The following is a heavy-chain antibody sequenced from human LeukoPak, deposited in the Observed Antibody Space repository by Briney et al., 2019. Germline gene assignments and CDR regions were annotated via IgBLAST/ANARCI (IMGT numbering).Heavy chain of an antibody. Sequence: SETLSLTCTVSGGSTSIYYWSWIRQPPGKGLVWIGYIYYSGSTNYNPSLKSRVTISVDTSKNQFSLKLSSVTAADTGVYYCARDRHDYKGTYYYYMDVWGKGTTVTVSS. CDR2: IYYSGST. J-gene: IGHJ6*03. CDR3: ARDRHDYKGTYYYYMDV. D-gene: IGHD4-11*01. V-gene: IGHV4-59*01. CDR1: GGSTSIYY.